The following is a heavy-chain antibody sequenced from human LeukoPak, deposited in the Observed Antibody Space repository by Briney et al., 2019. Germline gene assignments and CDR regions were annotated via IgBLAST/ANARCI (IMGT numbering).Heavy chain of an antibody. D-gene: IGHD6-13*01. CDR3: ARAAAGTGVDRDDY. CDR2: IWYDGSNK. J-gene: IGHJ4*02. Sequence: GGSLRLSCAASGFTFSSFGMHWVRQAPGKGLEWVAVIWYDGSNKYYADSVKGRFTISRDNAKNSLYLQMNSLRAEDTAVYYCARAAAGTGVDRDDYWGQGTLVTVSS. CDR1: GFTFSSFG. V-gene: IGHV3-33*01.